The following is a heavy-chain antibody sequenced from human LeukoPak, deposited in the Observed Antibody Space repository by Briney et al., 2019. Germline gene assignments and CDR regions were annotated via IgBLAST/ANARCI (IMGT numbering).Heavy chain of an antibody. Sequence: ASVKVSCKASGYTFTSYYMHWVRQAPGQGLEWMGITNPSGGSTSYAQKFQGRVTMTRDTSTSTVYMELSSLRSEDTAVYYCASADGYNYWFDPWGQGTLVTVSS. V-gene: IGHV1-46*01. D-gene: IGHD5-12*01. J-gene: IGHJ5*02. CDR1: GYTFTSYY. CDR3: ASADGYNYWFDP. CDR2: TNPSGGST.